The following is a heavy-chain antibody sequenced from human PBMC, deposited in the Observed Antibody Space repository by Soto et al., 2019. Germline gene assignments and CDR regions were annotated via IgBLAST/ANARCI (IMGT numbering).Heavy chain of an antibody. D-gene: IGHD2-2*01. CDR1: GGSISSYY. J-gene: IGHJ6*02. Sequence: SETLSLTCTVSGGSISSYYWSWIRQPPGKGLEWIGYIYYSGSTNYNPSLKSRVTISVDKSKNQVSLKLSSVTAADTAVYICVRFYYCNSGTSCYYYYCMDVWGQGRMVSVSS. V-gene: IGHV4-59*08. CDR2: IYYSGST. CDR3: VRFYYCNSGTSCYYYYCMDV.